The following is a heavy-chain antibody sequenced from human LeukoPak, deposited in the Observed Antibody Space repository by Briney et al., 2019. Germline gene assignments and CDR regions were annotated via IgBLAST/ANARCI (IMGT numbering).Heavy chain of an antibody. CDR3: ARDQWLGDYSNYREGGMDV. Sequence: GGSLRLSCAASGFTFSSYAMSWVRQAPGKGLVWVSRINSDGSSTSYADSVKGRFTISRDNAKNTLYLQMNSLRAEDTAVYYCARDQWLGDYSNYREGGMDVWGQGTTVTVSS. J-gene: IGHJ6*02. D-gene: IGHD4-11*01. CDR2: INSDGSST. CDR1: GFTFSSYA. V-gene: IGHV3-74*01.